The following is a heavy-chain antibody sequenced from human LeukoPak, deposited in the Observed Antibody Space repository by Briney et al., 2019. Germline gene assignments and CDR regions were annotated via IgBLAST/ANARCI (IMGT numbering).Heavy chain of an antibody. D-gene: IGHD6-19*01. CDR1: GFTFSGYS. J-gene: IGHJ4*02. V-gene: IGHV3-21*01. Sequence: GGSLRLSCAASGFTFSGYSMNWVRQAPGKGLEWVSSISSSSSYIYYADSVKGRFTISRDNAKNSLYLQMNSLRAEDTAVYYCARDLRGWYYFDYWGQGTLVTVSS. CDR3: ARDLRGWYYFDY. CDR2: ISSSSSYI.